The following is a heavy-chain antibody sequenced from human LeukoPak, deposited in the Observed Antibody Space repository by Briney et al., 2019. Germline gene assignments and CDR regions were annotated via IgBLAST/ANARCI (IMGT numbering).Heavy chain of an antibody. CDR1: GGSISSYY. Sequence: PSETLSLTCTVSGGSISSYYWSWIRQPPGKGLEWFGYIYYSGSTNYNPSLKSRVTISVDTSKNQFSLKLSSVTAADTAVYYCARGGLLWFGEPPHAFDIWGQGTMVTVSS. CDR3: ARGGLLWFGEPPHAFDI. V-gene: IGHV4-59*01. J-gene: IGHJ3*02. D-gene: IGHD3-10*01. CDR2: IYYSGST.